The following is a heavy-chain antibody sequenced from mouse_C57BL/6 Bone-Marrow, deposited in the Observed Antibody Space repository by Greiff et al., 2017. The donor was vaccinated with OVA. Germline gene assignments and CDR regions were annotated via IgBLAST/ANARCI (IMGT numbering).Heavy chain of an antibody. CDR1: GYTFTSYW. CDR2: IYPGSGGT. Sequence: QVQLQQPGAELVKPGASVKMSCKASGYTFTSYWITWVKQRPGQGLEWLGDIYPGSGGTNYTERFKSKATLTVDTSSSTTYMQLSSLTSEDSAVYYCARAGITTIEGDFAMDYWGQGTSVTVSS. J-gene: IGHJ4*01. V-gene: IGHV1-55*01. D-gene: IGHD1-1*01. CDR3: ARAGITTIEGDFAMDY.